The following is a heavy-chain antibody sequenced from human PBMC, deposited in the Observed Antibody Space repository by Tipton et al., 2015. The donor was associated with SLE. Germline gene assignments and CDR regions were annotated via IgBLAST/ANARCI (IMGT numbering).Heavy chain of an antibody. CDR2: IYTSGST. D-gene: IGHD6-19*01. J-gene: IGHJ1*01. Sequence: LRLSCTVSGGSISSYYWSWFRQPAGKGLEWIGRIYTSGSTNYNPPLKSRVTMSVDTSKNQFSLKLSSVTAADTAVYYCARGLGSGWYDEYFQHWGQGTLVTVSS. CDR1: GGSISSYY. CDR3: ARGLGSGWYDEYFQH. V-gene: IGHV4-4*07.